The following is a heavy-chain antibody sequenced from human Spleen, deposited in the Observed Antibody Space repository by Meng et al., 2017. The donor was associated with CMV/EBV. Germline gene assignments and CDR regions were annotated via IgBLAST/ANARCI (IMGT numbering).Heavy chain of an antibody. CDR1: GYNFTGYY. J-gene: IGHJ4*02. V-gene: IGHV1-2*02. CDR3: ARDLTGTTGY. D-gene: IGHD1-20*01. CDR2: INPNSGGT. Sequence: ASVKVSCKASGYNFTGYYMHWVRQAPGQGLEWMGWINPNSGGTSYAQKFQGRVTMTRDTSISTAYMELSRLRSDDTAVYYCARDLTGTTGYWGQGTLVTVSS.